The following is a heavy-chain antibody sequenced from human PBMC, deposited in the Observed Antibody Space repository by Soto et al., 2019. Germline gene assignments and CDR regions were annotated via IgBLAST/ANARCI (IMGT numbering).Heavy chain of an antibody. Sequence: GGSLRLSCAASGFTFSSYWMSWVRQAPGKGLEWVANIKQDGSEKYYVDSVKGRFTISRDNAKNSLYLQMNSLRAEDTAVYYCARPGPDSGSYYFDYWGQGTLVTVSS. CDR3: ARPGPDSGSYYFDY. CDR2: IKQDGSEK. CDR1: GFTFSSYW. V-gene: IGHV3-7*03. J-gene: IGHJ4*02. D-gene: IGHD1-26*01.